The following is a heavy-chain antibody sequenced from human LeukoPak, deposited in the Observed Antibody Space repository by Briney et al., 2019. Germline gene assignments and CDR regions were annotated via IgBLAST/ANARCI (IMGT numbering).Heavy chain of an antibody. D-gene: IGHD6-19*01. CDR2: ISAYNGNT. V-gene: IGHV1-18*01. CDR1: GGTFSSYA. J-gene: IGHJ4*02. Sequence: ASVKVSCKASGGTFSSYAISWVRQAPGQGLEWMGWISAYNGNTNYAQKLQGRVTMTTDTSTSTAYMELRSLRSDDTAVYYCARTMYSSGWPPFDYWGQGTLVTVSS. CDR3: ARTMYSSGWPPFDY.